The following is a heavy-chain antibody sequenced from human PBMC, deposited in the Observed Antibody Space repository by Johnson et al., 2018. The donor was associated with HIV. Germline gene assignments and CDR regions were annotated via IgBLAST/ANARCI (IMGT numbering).Heavy chain of an antibody. V-gene: IGHV3-9*01. Sequence: VQLVESGGGLVQPGRSLRLSCAASGFSFDDYAVHWVRQAPGKGLEWVSGISWNSGSIDYADSVKGRFTISRDNAKHSLYLQMNSLRTEDTALYHCAKDVSGTKFRDACDIWGQGTMVTVAS. CDR3: AKDVSGTKFRDACDI. CDR1: GFSFDDYA. D-gene: IGHD1-26*01. CDR2: ISWNSGSI. J-gene: IGHJ3*02.